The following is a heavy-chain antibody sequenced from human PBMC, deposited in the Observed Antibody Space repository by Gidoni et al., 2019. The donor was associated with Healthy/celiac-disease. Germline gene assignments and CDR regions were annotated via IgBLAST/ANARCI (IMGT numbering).Heavy chain of an antibody. D-gene: IGHD1-1*01. Sequence: EVQLVESGGGLVQPGGSLRLSCAASGFTFSSYSMNWVRQAPGKGLEWVSYISSSSSTIYYADSVKGRFTISRDNAKNSLYLQMNSLRDEDTAVYYCARGSSWKRGARNFDYWGQGTLVTVSS. J-gene: IGHJ4*02. V-gene: IGHV3-48*02. CDR3: ARGSSWKRGARNFDY. CDR1: GFTFSSYS. CDR2: ISSSSSTI.